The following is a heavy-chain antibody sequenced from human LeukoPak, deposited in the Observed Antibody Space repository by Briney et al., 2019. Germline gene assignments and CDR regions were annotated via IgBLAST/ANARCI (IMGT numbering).Heavy chain of an antibody. J-gene: IGHJ4*02. CDR3: ARDLHY. Sequence: GGSLRLSCAASGFTFSSYGMHWVRQTPGKGLVWVSRINSDGGGATYADSVKGRFTISRDNAKNTLFLQMNSLRAEDTAVYYCARDLHYWGQGTLVTVSS. V-gene: IGHV3-74*01. CDR2: INSDGGGA. CDR1: GFTFSSYG.